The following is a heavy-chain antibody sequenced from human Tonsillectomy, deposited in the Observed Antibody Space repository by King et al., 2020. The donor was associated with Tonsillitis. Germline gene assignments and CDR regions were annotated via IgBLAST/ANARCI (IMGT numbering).Heavy chain of an antibody. CDR1: GFSFSSYS. CDR2: ISSSNTTI. D-gene: IGHD6-19*01. CDR3: ARSGWYGLTNNWFDP. Sequence: VQLVESGGGLVQPGGSLRLSCAASGFSFSSYSMNWVRQAPGKGLEWVSYISSSNTTIFYADSVKGRFTISRDNAKNSLYLQMNSLRDEDTDVYYCARSGWYGLTNNWFDPWGQGTLVTVXS. V-gene: IGHV3-48*02. J-gene: IGHJ5*02.